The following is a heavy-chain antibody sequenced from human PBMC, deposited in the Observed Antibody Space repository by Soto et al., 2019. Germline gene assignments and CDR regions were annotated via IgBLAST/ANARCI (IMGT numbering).Heavy chain of an antibody. CDR1: GFTFSSYS. Sequence: GGSLRLSCAASGFTFSSYSMNWVRQAPGKGLEWVSSISSSSSYIYYADSVKGRFTISRDNAKNSLYLQMNSLRAEDTAVYYCARDNSGYDEYYFDYWGQGTLVTVSS. V-gene: IGHV3-21*01. J-gene: IGHJ4*02. CDR3: ARDNSGYDEYYFDY. D-gene: IGHD5-12*01. CDR2: ISSSSSYI.